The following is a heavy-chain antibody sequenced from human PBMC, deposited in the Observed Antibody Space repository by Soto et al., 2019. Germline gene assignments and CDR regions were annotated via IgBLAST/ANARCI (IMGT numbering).Heavy chain of an antibody. V-gene: IGHV1-18*01. CDR1: GYTFTSYG. J-gene: IGHJ6*03. Sequence: GASVKVSCKASGYTFTSYGISWVRQAPGQGLEWMGWISAYNGNTNYAQKLQGRVTMTTDTSTSTAYMELRSLRSDDTAVYYCARGTVVVVAATLAPCYKDVWGKGTTVTVSS. CDR3: ARGTVVVVAATLAPCYKDV. D-gene: IGHD2-15*01. CDR2: ISAYNGNT.